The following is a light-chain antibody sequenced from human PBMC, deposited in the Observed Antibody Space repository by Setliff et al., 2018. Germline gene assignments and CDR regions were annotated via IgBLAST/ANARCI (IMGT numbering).Light chain of an antibody. CDR3: AAWDDSLNGHV. J-gene: IGLJ1*01. CDR2: SNN. Sequence: QSALTQPPSASGTPGQRVTISCSGSSPNIGTNTVNWYQQLPGTAPKLLIYSNNQRPSGVPDRFSGSESGTSASLAISGLQSEDEADYYCAAWDDSLNGHVFGTGTKVTVL. V-gene: IGLV1-44*01. CDR1: SPNIGTNT.